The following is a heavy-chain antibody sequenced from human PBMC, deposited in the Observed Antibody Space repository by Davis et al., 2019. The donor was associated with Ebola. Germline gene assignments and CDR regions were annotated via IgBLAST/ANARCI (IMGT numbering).Heavy chain of an antibody. CDR3: AKDRALIAARHPQG. D-gene: IGHD6-6*01. V-gene: IGHV3-48*01. CDR1: GFTFSSYS. CDR2: ISSSSSTI. J-gene: IGHJ4*02. Sequence: GESLKISCAASGFTFSSYSMNWVRQAPGKGLEWVSYISSSSSTIYYADSVKGRFTISRDNSKNTLYLQMNSLRAEDTAVYYCAKDRALIAARHPQGWGQGTLVTVSS.